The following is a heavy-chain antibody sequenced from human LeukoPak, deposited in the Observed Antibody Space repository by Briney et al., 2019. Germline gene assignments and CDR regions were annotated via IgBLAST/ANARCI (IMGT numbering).Heavy chain of an antibody. CDR1: GYTFTDYY. J-gene: IGHJ4*02. CDR3: ARGFPPRRNYDRSGYYSYFFDY. Sequence: GASVKVSCKASGYTFTDYYLHWLRQAPGQGLEWMGWMHPNSGGTNYAQNLQGRVTMTRDTSITTAYMELSRLTSDDTAVYYCARGFPPRRNYDRSGYYSYFFDYWGQGTLVTVSS. CDR2: MHPNSGGT. D-gene: IGHD3-22*01. V-gene: IGHV1-2*02.